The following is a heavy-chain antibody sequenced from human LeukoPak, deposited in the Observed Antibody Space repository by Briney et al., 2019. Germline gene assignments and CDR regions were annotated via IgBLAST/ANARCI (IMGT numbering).Heavy chain of an antibody. J-gene: IGHJ1*01. Sequence: PGGSLRLSCAAAGFSFSNYAMSWVRQAPGKGLEWVSVIYSGGNTYYADSVKGRFTISRDNSKNTLYLQMNSLRAEDTAVYYCASGYCSGGHCYSVYFQHWGQGTLVTVSS. CDR2: IYSGGNT. CDR3: ASGYCSGGHCYSVYFQH. D-gene: IGHD2-15*01. CDR1: GFSFSNYA. V-gene: IGHV3-53*01.